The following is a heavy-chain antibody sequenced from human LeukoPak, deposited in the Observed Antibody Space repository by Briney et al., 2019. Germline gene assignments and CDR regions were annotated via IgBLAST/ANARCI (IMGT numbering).Heavy chain of an antibody. CDR3: ARGSTLYYYRD. V-gene: IGHV3-11*05. D-gene: IGHD3-10*01. Sequence: PGGSLRLSCAASGFTFSNAWMSWVRQAPGKGLEWVSYISSSSSYTNYADSVKGRFTISRDNAKNSLYLQMNSLRAEDTAVYYCARGSTLYYYRDWGQGTLVTVSS. J-gene: IGHJ4*02. CDR2: ISSSSSYT. CDR1: GFTFSNAW.